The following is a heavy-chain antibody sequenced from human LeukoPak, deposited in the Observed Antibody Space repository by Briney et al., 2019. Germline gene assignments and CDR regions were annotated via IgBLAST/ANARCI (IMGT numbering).Heavy chain of an antibody. CDR2: IKQDGSDK. V-gene: IGHV3-7*01. Sequence: GGSLRLSCAASGFTFGNYWMSWVRQAPGKGLEWVANIKQDGSDKYYVDSVTGRFTISRDDAKNSLYLQMNSLRAEDTAVYYCARWATSFDLWGQGTLVTVSS. CDR1: GFTFGNYW. D-gene: IGHD6-6*01. CDR3: ARWATSFDL. J-gene: IGHJ4*02.